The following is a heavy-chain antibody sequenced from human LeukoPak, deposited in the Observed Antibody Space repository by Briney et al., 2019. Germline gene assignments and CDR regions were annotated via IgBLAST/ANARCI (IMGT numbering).Heavy chain of an antibody. CDR2: IRSKANSYAT. J-gene: IGHJ6*02. V-gene: IGHV3-73*01. Sequence: GGSLRLSCAASGFTFSGSAMHWVRQASGKGLEWVGRIRSKANSYATAYAASVKGRFTISRDDSKNTAYLQMNSLKTEDTAVYYCSSVVRAYGMDVWGQGTLVSVSS. D-gene: IGHD3-10*01. CDR3: SSVVRAYGMDV. CDR1: GFTFSGSA.